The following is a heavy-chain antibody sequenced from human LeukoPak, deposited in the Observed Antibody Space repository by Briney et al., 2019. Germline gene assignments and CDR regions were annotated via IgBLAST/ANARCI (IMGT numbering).Heavy chain of an antibody. CDR1: GGSTSSYY. Sequence: SETLSLTCTVSGGSTSSYYWSWIRQPAGKGLEWIGRIYTSGSTNYNPSLKSRVTMSVDTSKNQFSLKLSSVTAADTAVYYCARDQGGSSWYGYNWFDPWGQGTLVTVSS. J-gene: IGHJ5*02. D-gene: IGHD6-13*01. CDR3: ARDQGGSSWYGYNWFDP. CDR2: IYTSGST. V-gene: IGHV4-4*07.